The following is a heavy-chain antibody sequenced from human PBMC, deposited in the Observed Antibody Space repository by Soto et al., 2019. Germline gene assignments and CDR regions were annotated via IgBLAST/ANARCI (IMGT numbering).Heavy chain of an antibody. J-gene: IGHJ6*02. CDR2: IWYDGSNK. Sequence: QVQLVESGGGVVQPGRSLRLSCAASGFTFSSYGMHWVRQAPGKGLEWVAVIWYDGSNKYYADSVKGRFTISRDNSKNTLYLQMNSLRAEDTAVYYCARERGAAAGTRXGMDVWGQGTTVTVSS. V-gene: IGHV3-33*01. CDR3: ARERGAAAGTRXGMDV. CDR1: GFTFSSYG. D-gene: IGHD6-13*01.